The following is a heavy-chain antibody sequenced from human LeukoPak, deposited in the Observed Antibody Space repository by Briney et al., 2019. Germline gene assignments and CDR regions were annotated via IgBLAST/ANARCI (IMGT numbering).Heavy chain of an antibody. Sequence: GGSLRLSCAASGFTFSSYGMHWVRQAPGKGLEWVAVISYDGSNKYYADSVKGRFTISRDNSKNTLYLQMNSLRAEDTAVYYCARVKDIPKAYYFDYWGQGTLVTVSS. CDR2: ISYDGSNK. D-gene: IGHD2-2*02. J-gene: IGHJ4*02. V-gene: IGHV3-30*03. CDR3: ARVKDIPKAYYFDY. CDR1: GFTFSSYG.